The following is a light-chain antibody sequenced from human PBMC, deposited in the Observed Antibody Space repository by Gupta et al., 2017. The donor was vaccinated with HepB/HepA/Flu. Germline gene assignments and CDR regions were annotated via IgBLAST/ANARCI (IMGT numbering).Light chain of an antibody. CDR3: AAWDDSLSGYI. CDR1: SSNIGSNY. CDR2: GNN. J-gene: IGLJ1*01. V-gene: IGLV1-47*01. Sequence: QSVLTQPPSASGTPGQRVTISCSGSSSNIGSNYVYWYQQFPGMAPKLLIYGNNQRPSGVPDRFSGSKSGTSASLAISGLRSEDEADYYCAAWDDSLSGYIFGTGTKVTVL.